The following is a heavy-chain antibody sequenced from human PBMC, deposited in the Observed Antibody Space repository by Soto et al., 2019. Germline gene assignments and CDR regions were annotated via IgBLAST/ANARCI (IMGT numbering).Heavy chain of an antibody. J-gene: IGHJ3*02. CDR1: GYSFTSYW. D-gene: IGHD6-19*01. Sequence: GESLKISCKGSGYSFTSYWIGWVRQMPGKGLEWMGIIYPGDSDTRYSPSFQGQVTTSADKSISTAYLQWSSLKASDTAMYYCARPGSGWYREGDDAFDIWGQGTMVTVSS. CDR3: ARPGSGWYREGDDAFDI. CDR2: IYPGDSDT. V-gene: IGHV5-51*01.